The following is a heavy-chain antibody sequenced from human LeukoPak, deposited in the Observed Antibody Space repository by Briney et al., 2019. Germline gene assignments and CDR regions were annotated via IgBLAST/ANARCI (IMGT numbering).Heavy chain of an antibody. Sequence: ASVKVSCKASGYTFTSYGISWVRQAPGQGLEWMGWISAYNGNTNYAQKLQGRVTMTIDTSTSTAYMELRSLRSDDTAVYYCARDRGIVGATPLGYWGQGTLVTVPS. CDR1: GYTFTSYG. J-gene: IGHJ4*02. CDR3: ARDRGIVGATPLGY. V-gene: IGHV1-18*01. D-gene: IGHD1-26*01. CDR2: ISAYNGNT.